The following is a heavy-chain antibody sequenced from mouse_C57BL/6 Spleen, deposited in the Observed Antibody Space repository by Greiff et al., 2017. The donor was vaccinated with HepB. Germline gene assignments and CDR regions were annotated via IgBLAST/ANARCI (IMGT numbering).Heavy chain of an antibody. CDR1: GYTFTSYW. J-gene: IGHJ4*01. CDR3: ARNYGSSPLYAMDY. CDR2: IDTSDSYT. Sequence: QVQLQQPGAELVKPGASVKLSCKASGYTFTSYWMQWVKQRPGQGLEWIGEIDTSDSYTNYNQKFKGKATLTVDTSSSTAYMQLSSLTSEDSAVYYCARNYGSSPLYAMDYWGQGTSVTVSS. V-gene: IGHV1-50*01. D-gene: IGHD1-1*01.